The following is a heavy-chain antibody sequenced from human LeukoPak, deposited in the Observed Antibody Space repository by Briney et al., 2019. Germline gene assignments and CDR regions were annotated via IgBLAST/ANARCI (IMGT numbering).Heavy chain of an antibody. Sequence: GGSLRLSCAASGLTFSSYGMHWVRQAPGKGLEWVAVISYDGSNKYYADSVKGRFTISRDNSKNTLYLQMNSLRAEDTAVYYCLRGATFIVGATTSPVAFDIWGQGTMVTVSS. J-gene: IGHJ3*02. D-gene: IGHD1-26*01. CDR3: LRGATFIVGATTSPVAFDI. V-gene: IGHV3-30*03. CDR1: GLTFSSYG. CDR2: ISYDGSNK.